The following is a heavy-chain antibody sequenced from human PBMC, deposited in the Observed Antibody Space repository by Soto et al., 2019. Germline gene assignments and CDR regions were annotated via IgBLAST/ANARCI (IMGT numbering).Heavy chain of an antibody. CDR3: ARRLWFGESYRFDP. CDR2: IYYSGST. J-gene: IGHJ5*02. Sequence: PSETLSLTCTVSGGSISSGDYYWSWIRQPPGKGLEWIGNIYYSGSTYYNPSLKSRVTMSVDASKNQFSLKLSSVTAADTAVYYCARRLWFGESYRFDPWGQGTLVTVSS. V-gene: IGHV4-39*01. CDR1: GGSISSGDYY. D-gene: IGHD3-10*01.